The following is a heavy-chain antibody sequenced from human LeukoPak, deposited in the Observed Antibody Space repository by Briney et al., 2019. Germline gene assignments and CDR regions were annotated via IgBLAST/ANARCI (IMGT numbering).Heavy chain of an antibody. CDR3: ARGPAPGEGDY. J-gene: IGHJ4*02. Sequence: GSLRLSCAASGFTFSSYGMSWIRQPPGKGLEWIGEINHSGSTNYNPSLKSRVTISVDTSKNQFSLKLSSVTAADTAVYYCARGPAPGEGDYWGQGTLVTVSS. CDR1: GFTFSSYG. CDR2: INHSGST. D-gene: IGHD1-26*01. V-gene: IGHV4-34*01.